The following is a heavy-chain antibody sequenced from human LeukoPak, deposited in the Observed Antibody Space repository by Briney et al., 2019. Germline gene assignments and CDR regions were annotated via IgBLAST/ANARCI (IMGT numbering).Heavy chain of an antibody. V-gene: IGHV1-18*04. CDR3: ARVGYCSSPSCYSAIPLDP. D-gene: IGHD2-2*01. CDR2: ISPYNGNT. CDR1: GYTFTSYG. Sequence: ASVRVSCKASGYTFTSYGISWVRQAPGQGLEWMAWISPYNGNTHYAQKVQGRGTMTTDTSTSTAYMELRGLRSDDTAVYYCARVGYCSSPSCYSAIPLDPWGQGTLVTVSS. J-gene: IGHJ5*02.